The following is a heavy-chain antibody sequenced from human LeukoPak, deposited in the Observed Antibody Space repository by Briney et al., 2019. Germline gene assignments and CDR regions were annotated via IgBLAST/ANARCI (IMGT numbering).Heavy chain of an antibody. CDR2: IYYSGST. V-gene: IGHV4-39*01. Sequence: SETLSLTCTVSGGSISNNTHYWGWIRQPPGKGLEWIGSIYYSGSTYYNPSLKSRVTISVDTSKNQFSLKLSSVTAADTAVYHCVRGRFYYYYYMDVWGKGTTVTVSS. CDR3: VRGRFYYYYYMDV. D-gene: IGHD6-25*01. CDR1: GGSISNNTHY. J-gene: IGHJ6*03.